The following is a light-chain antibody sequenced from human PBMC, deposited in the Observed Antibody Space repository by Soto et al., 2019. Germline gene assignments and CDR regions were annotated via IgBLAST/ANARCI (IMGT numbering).Light chain of an antibody. V-gene: IGKV1-12*01. CDR3: QQTNSFLGIT. CDR1: QGISSW. Sequence: DIQMTQSPSSVSASVGDRVSITCRPSQGISSWLAWYQQKPGKAPKLLIYAATTLQRGVPSRFSGSGSGTEFTLTTSSLQPEDFATYFCQQTNSFLGITFGPGTRVDLK. CDR2: AAT. J-gene: IGKJ3*01.